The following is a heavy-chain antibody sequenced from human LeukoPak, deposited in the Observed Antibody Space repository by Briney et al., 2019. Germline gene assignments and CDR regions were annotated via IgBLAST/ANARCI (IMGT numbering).Heavy chain of an antibody. J-gene: IGHJ4*02. V-gene: IGHV3-11*01. CDR3: AKDQPYYDILTGPPIY. CDR1: GFTFSDYY. Sequence: GGSLRLSCAASGFTFSDYYMSWIRQAPGKGLEWVSYISSSGSTIYYADSVKGRFTISRDNAKNTLYLQMNSLRAEDTAVYYCAKDQPYYDILTGPPIYWGQGTLVTVSS. CDR2: ISSSGSTI. D-gene: IGHD3-9*01.